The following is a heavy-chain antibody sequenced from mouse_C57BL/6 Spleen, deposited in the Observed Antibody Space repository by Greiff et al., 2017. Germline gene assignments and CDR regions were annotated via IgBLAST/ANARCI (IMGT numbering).Heavy chain of an antibody. CDR2: ISYDGSN. Sequence: DVQLQESGPGLVKPSQSLSLTCSVTGYSITSGYYWNWIRQFPGNKLEWMGYISYDGSNNYNPSLKNRISITRDTSKNQFFLKLNSVTTEDTATYYCARGGDYDEDYWGQGTTLTVSS. V-gene: IGHV3-6*01. D-gene: IGHD2-4*01. CDR1: GYSITSGYY. CDR3: ARGGDYDEDY. J-gene: IGHJ2*01.